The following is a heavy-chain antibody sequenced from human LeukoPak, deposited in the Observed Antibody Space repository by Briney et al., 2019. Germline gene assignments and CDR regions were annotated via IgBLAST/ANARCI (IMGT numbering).Heavy chain of an antibody. J-gene: IGHJ3*02. CDR1: GGSISSYY. V-gene: IGHV4-59*08. Sequence: PSETLSLTCTVSGGSISSYYWSWIRQPPGKGLESIRYIYYSGSTNYNPSLKSRVTISVDTSKNQFSLKLSSVTAADTAVYYCARSPVWQGATTYRRVHAFDIWGQGAMVTVSS. CDR3: ARSPVWQGATTYRRVHAFDI. CDR2: IYYSGST. D-gene: IGHD1-26*01.